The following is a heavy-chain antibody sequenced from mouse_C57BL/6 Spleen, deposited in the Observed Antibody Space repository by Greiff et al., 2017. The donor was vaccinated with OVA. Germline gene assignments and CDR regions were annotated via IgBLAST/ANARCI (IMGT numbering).Heavy chain of an antibody. Sequence: QVQLQQPGAELVKPGASVKLSCKASGYTFTSYWMHWVKQRPGQGLEWIGMIHPNSGSTNYNEKFKSKATLTVGKSSSTAYMQLSSLTSEDSAVYYCARGDGYYAMDYWGQGTSVTVSS. J-gene: IGHJ4*01. CDR2: IHPNSGST. CDR3: ARGDGYYAMDY. V-gene: IGHV1-64*01. CDR1: GYTFTSYW.